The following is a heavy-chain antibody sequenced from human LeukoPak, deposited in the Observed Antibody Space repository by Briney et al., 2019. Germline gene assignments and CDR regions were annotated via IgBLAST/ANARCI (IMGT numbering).Heavy chain of an antibody. CDR1: GGSISSYY. Sequence: SETLSLTCTVSGGSISSYYWSWIRQPPGKGLEWIGYTYYSGSTNYNPSLKSRVTISVDTSKNQFSLKLSSVTAADTAVYYCARDLSSSWQRRDAFDIWGQGTMVTVSS. CDR3: ARDLSSSWQRRDAFDI. J-gene: IGHJ3*02. V-gene: IGHV4-59*01. D-gene: IGHD6-13*01. CDR2: TYYSGST.